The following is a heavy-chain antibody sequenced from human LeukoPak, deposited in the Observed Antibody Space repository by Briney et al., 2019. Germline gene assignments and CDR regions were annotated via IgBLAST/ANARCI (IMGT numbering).Heavy chain of an antibody. CDR2: ISSSGSTI. J-gene: IGHJ4*02. D-gene: IGHD2-2*01. CDR3: ARELPAGGFDY. V-gene: IGHV3-48*03. Sequence: GGSLRLSCAASGFTFSSYEMNWVRQAPGKGPEWLSYISSSGSTIYHAESAKGRFTISRDNAKNSLYLQMNSVRAEDTALYYCARELPAGGFDYWGQGTLVTVSS. CDR1: GFTFSSYE.